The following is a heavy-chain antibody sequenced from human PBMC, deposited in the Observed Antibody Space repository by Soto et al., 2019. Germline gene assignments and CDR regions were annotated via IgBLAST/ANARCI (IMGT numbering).Heavy chain of an antibody. CDR1: GFIFSDSG. V-gene: IGHV3-73*01. J-gene: IGHJ4*02. CDR3: TGQYFDGSNYYQPDY. CDR2: IRSKADSYAT. D-gene: IGHD3-22*01. Sequence: PGGSLRLSCAASGFIFSDSGIHWVRQASGKGLQRVANIRSKADSYATAYAASVTGRFTISRDDSQNTAYLQLNSLKIEDTALYYCTGQYFDGSNYYQPDYWGRGTLVTVSS.